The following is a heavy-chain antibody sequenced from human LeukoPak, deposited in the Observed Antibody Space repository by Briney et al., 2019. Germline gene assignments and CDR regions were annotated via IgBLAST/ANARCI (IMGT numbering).Heavy chain of an antibody. V-gene: IGHV3-30*02. D-gene: IGHD6-19*01. CDR1: GFTFSSYG. CDR3: AKGGEQWLGYYFDY. J-gene: IGHJ4*02. Sequence: GGSLRLSCAASGFTFSSYGMHWVRQAPGKGLEWVAFIRYDGSNKYYADSVKGRFTISRGNSKNTLYLQMNSLRAEDTAVYYCAKGGEQWLGYYFDYWGQGTLVTVSS. CDR2: IRYDGSNK.